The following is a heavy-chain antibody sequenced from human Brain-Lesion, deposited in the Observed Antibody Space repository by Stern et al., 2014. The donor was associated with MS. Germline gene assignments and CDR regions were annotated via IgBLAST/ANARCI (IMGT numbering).Heavy chain of an antibody. D-gene: IGHD1-26*01. Sequence: HDQLVQSGAELKKPGASVKVSCKVSGYTLTELSMHWVRQAPTKGLALMGWFYPEDGETIYAQKFQGRVTMTEDTSTDTAYMELSSLRSEDTAVYYCATLSPGAGGNYYRHFDYWGQGTLVTVSS. V-gene: IGHV1-24*01. CDR2: FYPEDGET. J-gene: IGHJ4*02. CDR1: GYTLTELS. CDR3: ATLSPGAGGNYYRHFDY.